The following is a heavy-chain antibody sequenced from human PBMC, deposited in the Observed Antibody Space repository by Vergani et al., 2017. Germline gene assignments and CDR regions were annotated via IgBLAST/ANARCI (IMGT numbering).Heavy chain of an antibody. CDR1: GFTFSSYA. CDR2: ISYDGSNK. CDR3: ARGGLGYCSGGSCYPAYYYGMDV. Sequence: QVQLVESGGGVVQPGRSLRLSCAASGFTFSSYAMHWVRQAPGKGLEWVAVISYDGSNKYYADSVKGRFNISRDNSKNTLYLQMNSLRAEDTAVYYCARGGLGYCSGGSCYPAYYYGMDVWGQGTTVTVSS. D-gene: IGHD2-15*01. V-gene: IGHV3-30-3*01. J-gene: IGHJ6*02.